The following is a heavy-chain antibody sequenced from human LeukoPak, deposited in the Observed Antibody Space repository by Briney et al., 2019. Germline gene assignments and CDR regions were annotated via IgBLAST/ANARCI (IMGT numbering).Heavy chain of an antibody. CDR3: ARGGQGMTTVVPQDFRYYYYGMDV. Sequence: SETLSLTCAVYGGSFSGYYWSWIRQPPGKGLEWIGEINHSGSTNYNPSLKSRVTISVDTSKNQFSLKLSSVTAADTAVYYCARGGQGMTTVVPQDFRYYYYGMDVWGQGTTVTVSS. V-gene: IGHV4-34*01. CDR2: INHSGST. D-gene: IGHD4-23*01. J-gene: IGHJ6*02. CDR1: GGSFSGYY.